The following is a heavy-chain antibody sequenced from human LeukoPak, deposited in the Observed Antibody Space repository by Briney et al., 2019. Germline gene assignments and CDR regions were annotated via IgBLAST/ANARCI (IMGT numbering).Heavy chain of an antibody. CDR3: ARRAGAYSHPYDY. CDR1: GFTFNRRG. J-gene: IGHJ4*02. Sequence: GGSLRLSCAASGFTFNRRGMHWVRQAPGKGLEWVAFIRYDGGETFYADFVKGRFTISRDNSKNTLYLQMNSLRAEDTAVYYCARRAGAYSHPYDYWGQGTLVTVSS. CDR2: IRYDGGET. V-gene: IGHV3-30*02. D-gene: IGHD4/OR15-4a*01.